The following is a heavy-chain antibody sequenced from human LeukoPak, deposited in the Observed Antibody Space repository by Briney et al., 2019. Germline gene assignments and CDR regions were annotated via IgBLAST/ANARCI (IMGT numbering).Heavy chain of an antibody. Sequence: GGSLRLSCAASGFTFSNYCLHWVRQAPGEGLEWVSLISYDGRDIQYTHSVKGRFTISRDNSKNTVHLQMNSLRAEDTAVYYCAKTIFGVTHAFDIWGQGTMVTVSS. V-gene: IGHV3-30*18. CDR2: ISYDGRDI. D-gene: IGHD3-3*01. CDR3: AKTIFGVTHAFDI. CDR1: GFTFSNYC. J-gene: IGHJ3*02.